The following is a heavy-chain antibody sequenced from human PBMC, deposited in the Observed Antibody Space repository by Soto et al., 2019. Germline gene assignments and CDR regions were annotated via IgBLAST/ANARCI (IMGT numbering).Heavy chain of an antibody. V-gene: IGHV3-15*01. CDR1: GFTFSNAW. Sequence: EVQLVESGGGLVKPGGSLRLSCAASGFTFSNAWMSWVRQAPGKGLEWVGRIKSKTDGGTTDYAAPVKGRFTISRDDSKNTLYLQMNSLKTEDTAVYYCTTDLSAVRWEPIDAFDIWGQGTMVTVSS. CDR3: TTDLSAVRWEPIDAFDI. CDR2: IKSKTDGGTT. D-gene: IGHD1-26*01. J-gene: IGHJ3*02.